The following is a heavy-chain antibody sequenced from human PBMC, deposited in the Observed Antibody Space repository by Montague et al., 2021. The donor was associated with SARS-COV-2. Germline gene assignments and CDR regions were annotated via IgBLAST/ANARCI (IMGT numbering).Heavy chain of an antibody. D-gene: IGHD6-13*01. J-gene: IGHJ6*02. CDR3: ARQAAGSYFYYGVDV. V-gene: IGHV4-59*12. CDR1: GASINTYY. Sequence: SETLSLTCTVSGASINTYYYHWIRQPPGKGLEWLGSIFYTGSTNXNPSLKSRVTISLDTSKNQFFLKVTSVTAADTAVYYCARQAAGSYFYYGVDVWGQGTTVTVSS. CDR2: IFYTGST.